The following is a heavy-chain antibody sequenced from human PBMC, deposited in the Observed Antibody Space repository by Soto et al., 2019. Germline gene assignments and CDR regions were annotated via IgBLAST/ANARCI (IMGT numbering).Heavy chain of an antibody. CDR3: AREGDCSGSGTYSPPRYYGMDV. CDR2: ISDYNGNT. J-gene: IGHJ6*02. V-gene: IGHV1-18*01. Sequence: QVQLVQSGVEVKKAGASVKVSCKASGYTFSSYGISWARQAPGQGLEWMGWISDYNGNTHYAQKFQGRLMMTTDTATRTAYMELRGLRSDDTAVYFCAREGDCSGSGTYSPPRYYGMDVWGQGTTFTVSS. D-gene: IGHD3-10*01. CDR1: GYTFSSYG.